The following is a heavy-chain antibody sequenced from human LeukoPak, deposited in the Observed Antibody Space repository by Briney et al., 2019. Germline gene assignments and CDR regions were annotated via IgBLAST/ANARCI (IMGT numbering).Heavy chain of an antibody. Sequence: KTSETLSLTCNVSGASISGHYWSWIRQSPGKGVECIGYIYSGSVDYNPSLKSRATISGDASKNQVSMILKSVTTADTAMYYCVKVGYGSGTWGWFDPWGQGILVTVST. CDR2: IYSGSV. V-gene: IGHV4-59*11. CDR3: VKVGYGSGTWGWFDP. J-gene: IGHJ5*02. CDR1: GASISGHY. D-gene: IGHD3-10*01.